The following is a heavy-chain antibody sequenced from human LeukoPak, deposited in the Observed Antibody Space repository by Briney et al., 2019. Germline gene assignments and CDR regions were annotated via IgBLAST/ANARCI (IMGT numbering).Heavy chain of an antibody. V-gene: IGHV4-39*07. J-gene: IGHJ4*02. Sequence: SSQTLSLTCTVSGGSISSSSYYWGWIRQPPGKGLEWIGSIYYSGSTYYNPSLKSRVTISVDTSKNQFSLKLSSVTAADTAVYYCACIWFGELLYINYWGQGTLVTVSS. CDR2: IYYSGST. CDR1: GGSISSSSYY. CDR3: ACIWFGELLYINY. D-gene: IGHD3-10*01.